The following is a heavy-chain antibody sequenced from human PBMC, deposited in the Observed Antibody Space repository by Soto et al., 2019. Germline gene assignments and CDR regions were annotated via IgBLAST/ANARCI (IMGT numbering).Heavy chain of an antibody. J-gene: IGHJ4*02. V-gene: IGHV3-21*01. Sequence: EVQLVESGGGLVKPGGSLRLSCAASGFTFSSYSMNWVRQAPRKGLEWVSSISSSSSYIYYADSVKGRFTISRDNAKNSLYLQMNSLRAEDTAVYYCARGYSGYDSQVDYWGQGTLVTVSS. CDR3: ARGYSGYDSQVDY. CDR2: ISSSSSYI. CDR1: GFTFSSYS. D-gene: IGHD5-12*01.